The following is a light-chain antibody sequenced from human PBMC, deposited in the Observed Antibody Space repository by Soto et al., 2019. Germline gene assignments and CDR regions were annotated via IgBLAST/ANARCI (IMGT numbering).Light chain of an antibody. CDR3: QQTYVAPVT. CDR1: QNIKSF. V-gene: IGKV1-39*01. CDR2: ATS. J-gene: IGKJ4*01. Sequence: DIQMTQSPSSLSASVGERVTTTCRASQNIKSFLNWYQQKPGKAPKLLIYATSSVQSGVPARFSGGRSGTDFSLPISSLQPEDFATYYCQQTYVAPVTFGGGTKVEI.